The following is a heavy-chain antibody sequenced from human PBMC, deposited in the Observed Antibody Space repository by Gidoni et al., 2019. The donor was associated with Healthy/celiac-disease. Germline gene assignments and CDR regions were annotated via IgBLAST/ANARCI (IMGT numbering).Heavy chain of an antibody. Sequence: QVQLQESGTGLVKPSGTLSLTCAVSGGSISSSNWWSWVRQPPGKGLEWIGEIYHSGSTNYNPSLKSRVTISVDKSKNQFSLKLSSVTAADTAVYYCARVDGGEGYYYYYGMDVWGQGTTVTVSS. CDR3: ARVDGGEGYYYYYGMDV. J-gene: IGHJ6*02. CDR2: IYHSGST. D-gene: IGHD2-21*01. CDR1: GGSISSSNW. V-gene: IGHV4-4*02.